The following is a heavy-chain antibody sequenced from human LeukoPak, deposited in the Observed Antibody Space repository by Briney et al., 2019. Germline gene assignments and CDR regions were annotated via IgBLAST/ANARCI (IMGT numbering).Heavy chain of an antibody. CDR2: IRYDGSNK. V-gene: IGHV3-30*02. CDR3: AKDAEMATMYFDY. J-gene: IGHJ4*02. Sequence: GGSLRLSCAASGFTFNIYSMNWVRQAPGKGLEWVAFIRYDGSNKYYADSVKGRFTISRDNSKNTLYLQMNSLRAEDTAVYYCAKDAEMATMYFDYWGQGTLVTVSS. CDR1: GFTFNIYS. D-gene: IGHD5-24*01.